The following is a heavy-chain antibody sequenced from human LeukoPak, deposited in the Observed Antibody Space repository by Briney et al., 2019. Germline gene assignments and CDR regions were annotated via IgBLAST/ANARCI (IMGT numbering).Heavy chain of an antibody. Sequence: GSLRLSCAASGFTFSSYAMSWVRQAPGKGLEWVSAISGSGGSTYYADSVKGRFTISRDNSKNTLYLQMNSLRAEDTAVYYCAKYSPYYYDSSGYYIDPNFDYWGQGTLVTVSS. V-gene: IGHV3-23*01. CDR3: AKYSPYYYDSSGYYIDPNFDY. J-gene: IGHJ4*02. D-gene: IGHD3-22*01. CDR1: GFTFSSYA. CDR2: ISGSGGST.